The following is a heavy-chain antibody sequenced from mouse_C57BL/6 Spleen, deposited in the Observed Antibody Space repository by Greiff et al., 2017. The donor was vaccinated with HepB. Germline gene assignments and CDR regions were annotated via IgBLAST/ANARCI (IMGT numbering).Heavy chain of an antibody. D-gene: IGHD1-1*01. CDR2: IYPRDGST. J-gene: IGHJ4*01. CDR3: ARYGGTTVVAPNAMDY. CDR1: GYTFTSYD. Sequence: QVQLQQSGPELVKPGASVKLSCKASGYTFTSYDINWVKQRPGQGLEWIGWIYPRDGSTKYNEKFKGKATLTVDTSSSTAYMELHSLTSEDSAVYFCARYGGTTVVAPNAMDYWGQGTSVTVSS. V-gene: IGHV1-85*01.